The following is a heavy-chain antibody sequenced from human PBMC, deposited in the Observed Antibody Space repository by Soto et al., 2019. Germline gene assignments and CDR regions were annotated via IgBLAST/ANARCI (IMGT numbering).Heavy chain of an antibody. CDR2: ISYDGSNK. D-gene: IGHD5-12*01. Sequence: QVHLVESGGGVVQPGRSLRLSCAASGFTFSSYGMHWVRQAPGKGLEWVAVISYDGSNKYYADSVKGRFTISRDKSKNALYLQMNSLRAEDTAVYYCAKEPLGGYNGHLFVDYWGQGTLVTVSS. CDR1: GFTFSSYG. V-gene: IGHV3-30*18. CDR3: AKEPLGGYNGHLFVDY. J-gene: IGHJ4*02.